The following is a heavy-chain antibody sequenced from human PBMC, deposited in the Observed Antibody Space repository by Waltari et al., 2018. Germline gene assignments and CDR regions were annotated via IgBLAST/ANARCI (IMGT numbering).Heavy chain of an antibody. Sequence: EGQIVDSGGGLVQPGRSLRLSCTTSGFSLPVNGSRWVRQASGKGLEWVGRIKSRDYGGTTEYAASVKCRFVISRDDSEAVAYLQMNSLKIEDTAVYYCTGAFYYDSSDYYSPYWGQVTLVAVSS. V-gene: IGHV3-49*04. CDR3: TGAFYYDSSDYYSPY. D-gene: IGHD3-22*01. J-gene: IGHJ4*02. CDR1: GFSLPVNG. CDR2: IKSRDYGGTT.